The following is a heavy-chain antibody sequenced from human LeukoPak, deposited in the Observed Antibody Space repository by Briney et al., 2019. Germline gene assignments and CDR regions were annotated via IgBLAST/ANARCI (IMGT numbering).Heavy chain of an antibody. CDR2: IYYSGST. J-gene: IGHJ4*02. D-gene: IGHD3-22*01. V-gene: IGHV4-59*01. CDR1: GGSISSYY. Sequence: PSETLSLTCTVSGGSISSYYWSWIRQPPGKGLEWIGYIYYSGSTNYNPSLKSRVTISVDTSKNQFSLKLSSVTAADTAVYYCARDLDDSSGYYYVLDNYFDYWGQGTLVTVSS. CDR3: ARDLDDSSGYYYVLDNYFDY.